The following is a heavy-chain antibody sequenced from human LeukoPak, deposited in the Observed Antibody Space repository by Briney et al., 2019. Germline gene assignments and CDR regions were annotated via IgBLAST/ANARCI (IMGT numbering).Heavy chain of an antibody. J-gene: IGHJ6*03. Sequence: ASVKVSCKASGYTFTSYGISWVRQAPGQGLEWMGWISAYNGNTNYAQKLQGRVTMTTDTSTSTAYMELRSLRSDDTAVYYCASREHTGWFGELFPDYYYYMDVWGKGTTVTVSS. CDR3: ASREHTGWFGELFPDYYYYMDV. V-gene: IGHV1-18*01. CDR1: GYTFTSYG. D-gene: IGHD3-10*01. CDR2: ISAYNGNT.